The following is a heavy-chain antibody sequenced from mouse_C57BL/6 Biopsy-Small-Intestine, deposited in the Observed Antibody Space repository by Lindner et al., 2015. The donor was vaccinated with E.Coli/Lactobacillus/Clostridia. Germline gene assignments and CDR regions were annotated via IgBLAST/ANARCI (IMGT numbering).Heavy chain of an antibody. CDR2: MNPNSGNS. Sequence: SVKVSCKASGYTFTSYDINWVRQAPGQGLEWMGWMNPNSGNSDFAQKFQGRVTMTRSTSISTAYMELSSLRSEDTAVYYCARTDYDSSGNTWLDPWGQGTLVTVSS. V-gene: IGHV1S55*01. CDR1: GYTFTSYD. CDR3: ARTDYDSSGNTWLDP. D-gene: IGHD2-4*01. J-gene: IGHJ4*01.